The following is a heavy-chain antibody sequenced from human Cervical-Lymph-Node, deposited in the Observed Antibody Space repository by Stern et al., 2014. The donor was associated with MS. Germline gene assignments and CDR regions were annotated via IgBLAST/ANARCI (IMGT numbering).Heavy chain of an antibody. J-gene: IGHJ4*01. D-gene: IGHD3-3*01. CDR1: GYIFTDYY. CDR3: ARGSGTAYDLRGDY. Sequence: VQLVESGAEARAPGASMKVSCKASGYIFTDYYLHCVRQAPGQGLEWLGWINPNSGGTNYAQNFQGRVTMTRDTSISTAYMELRWLGSADTAVYYCARGSGTAYDLRGDYWGQGTLVTVSS. V-gene: IGHV1-2*02. CDR2: INPNSGGT.